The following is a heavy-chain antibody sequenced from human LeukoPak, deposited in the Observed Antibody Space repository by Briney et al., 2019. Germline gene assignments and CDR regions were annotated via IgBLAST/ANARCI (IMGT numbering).Heavy chain of an antibody. J-gene: IGHJ6*04. Sequence: PGGSLRLSCAASGFTFSNAWMSWVRQAPGKGLEWVGRIKSKTDGGTTDYAAPVKGRFTISRDDSKNTPYLQMNSLKTEDTAVYYCTTEGELTTYYYGMDVWGKGTTVTVSS. CDR3: TTEGELTTYYYGMDV. CDR1: GFTFSNAW. D-gene: IGHD1-7*01. V-gene: IGHV3-15*01. CDR2: IKSKTDGGTT.